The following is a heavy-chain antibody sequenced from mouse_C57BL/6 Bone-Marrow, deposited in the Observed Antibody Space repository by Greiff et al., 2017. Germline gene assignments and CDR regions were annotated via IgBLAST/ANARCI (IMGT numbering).Heavy chain of an antibody. CDR3: ARGPLAYYAMDY. CDR2: IDPENGDT. Sequence: EVQLQQSGAELVRPGASVKLSCTASGFNIKDDYMHWVKQRPEQGLEWIGWIDPENGDTEYASKFQGKATITADTSSNTAYLQLSSLTSEDSAVYYCARGPLAYYAMDYWGQGTSVTVSS. J-gene: IGHJ4*01. CDR1: GFNIKDDY. V-gene: IGHV14-4*01.